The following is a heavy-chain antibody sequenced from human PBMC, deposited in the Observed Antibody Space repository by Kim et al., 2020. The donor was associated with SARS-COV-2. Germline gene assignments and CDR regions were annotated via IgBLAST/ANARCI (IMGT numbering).Heavy chain of an antibody. CDR2: ISSSSSYI. Sequence: GGSLRLSCAASGFTFSSYSMNWVRQAPGKGLEWVSSISSSSSYIYYADSVKGRFTISRDNAKNSLYLQMNSLRAEDTAVYYCARDYPESGYEAPFDYWGQGTLVTVSS. CDR1: GFTFSSYS. J-gene: IGHJ4*02. V-gene: IGHV3-21*01. D-gene: IGHD5-12*01. CDR3: ARDYPESGYEAPFDY.